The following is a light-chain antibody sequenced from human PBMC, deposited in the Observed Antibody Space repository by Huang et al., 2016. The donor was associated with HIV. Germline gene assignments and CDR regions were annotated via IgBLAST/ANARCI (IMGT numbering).Light chain of an antibody. J-gene: IGKJ1*01. Sequence: DIQMTQSPSSLSASLGDRVTITCRASPGITNSLAWYQQKPGKAPKLLLYDASRLESGVPSRFSGSGSGTDYTLTISSLQPEDFATYYCQQYYSPPQTFGQGTKVEI. CDR1: PGITNS. V-gene: IGKV1-NL1*01. CDR2: DAS. CDR3: QQYYSPPQT.